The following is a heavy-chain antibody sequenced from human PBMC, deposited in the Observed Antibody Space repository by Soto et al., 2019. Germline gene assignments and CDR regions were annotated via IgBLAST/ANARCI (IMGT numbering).Heavy chain of an antibody. CDR1: GGSISSDSYY. D-gene: IGHD3-16*02. J-gene: IGHJ4*02. V-gene: IGHV4-39*07. Sequence: SETLSLTCTVSGGSISSDSYYWGWIRQSPEKGLEWIAYISNSGSTYYNPTFKSRVTISVDTSKNQFSLRLTSVVAADTAVYYCAGEFDGSYRSDYWGQGTPVTVSS. CDR2: ISNSGST. CDR3: AGEFDGSYRSDY.